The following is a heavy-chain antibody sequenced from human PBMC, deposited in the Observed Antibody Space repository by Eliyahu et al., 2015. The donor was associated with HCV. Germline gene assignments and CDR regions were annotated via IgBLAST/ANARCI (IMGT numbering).Heavy chain of an antibody. CDR2: IWYDGSDE. CDR1: GFXXXTXG. J-gene: IGHJ4*02. D-gene: IGHD6-13*01. Sequence: QVQLVESGGGVVQPGRSLRLSCAASGFXXXTXGRXWVRQAPGKGLEWVAVIWYDGSDEYYADSVKGRFTISRDNSKNTLYLQMNSLRGEDTAVYFCARAMYSSNWLDYYFDYWGQGTLXTVSS. CDR3: ARAMYSSNWLDYYFDY. V-gene: IGHV3-33*01.